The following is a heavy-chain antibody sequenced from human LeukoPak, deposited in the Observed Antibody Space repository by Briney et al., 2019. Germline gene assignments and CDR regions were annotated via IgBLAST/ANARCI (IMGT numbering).Heavy chain of an antibody. V-gene: IGHV1-2*02. CDR3: ARAAAEDFDY. Sequence: GASVTVSCKASGYTFTGYYMHWLRQAPGQGVEWMGWINPNSGGTNYAQKFQGRVTITRDTSISTAYMELSRLRSDDTAVYYCARAAAEDFDYWGQGTLVTVSS. CDR1: GYTFTGYY. CDR2: INPNSGGT. J-gene: IGHJ4*02. D-gene: IGHD6-13*01.